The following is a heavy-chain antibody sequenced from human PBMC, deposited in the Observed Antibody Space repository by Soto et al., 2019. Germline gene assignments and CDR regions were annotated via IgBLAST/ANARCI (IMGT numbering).Heavy chain of an antibody. D-gene: IGHD1-1*01. J-gene: IGHJ6*02. CDR3: AKSLPASNLGLEV. CDR1: GFTFNSYF. CDR2: ISGGGGAK. Sequence: GGSLRLSCTASGFTFNSYFMSWVRQAPGEGLEWISAISGGGGAKYYSDSVKGRFTISRDNSNNTLYLQMNSLRADDTAVYYCAKSLPASNLGLEVWGHGTRVTVSS. V-gene: IGHV3-23*01.